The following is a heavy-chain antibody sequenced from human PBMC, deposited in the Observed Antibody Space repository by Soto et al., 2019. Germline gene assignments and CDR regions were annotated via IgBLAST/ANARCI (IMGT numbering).Heavy chain of an antibody. CDR1: GFTFSSYG. CDR3: ASQYGDYQFDY. D-gene: IGHD4-17*01. V-gene: IGHV3-30*03. Sequence: GGSLILSCAASGFTFSSYGMHWVRQAPGKGLEWVAVISYDGSNKYYADSVKGRFTISRDNSKNTLYLQMNSLRAEDTAVYYCASQYGDYQFDYWGQGTLVTVSS. J-gene: IGHJ4*02. CDR2: ISYDGSNK.